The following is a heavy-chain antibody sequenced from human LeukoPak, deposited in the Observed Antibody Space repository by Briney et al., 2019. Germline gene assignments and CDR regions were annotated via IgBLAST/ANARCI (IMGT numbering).Heavy chain of an antibody. D-gene: IGHD4-17*01. Sequence: SETLSLTCTVSGGSISSSSYYWGWIRQPPGKGLEWIRSIYYSGSTYYNPSLKSRVTISVDTSKNQFSLKLSSVTAADTAVYYCARPDGDYIDYWGQGTLVTVSS. CDR2: IYYSGST. J-gene: IGHJ4*02. V-gene: IGHV4-39*01. CDR3: ARPDGDYIDY. CDR1: GGSISSSSYY.